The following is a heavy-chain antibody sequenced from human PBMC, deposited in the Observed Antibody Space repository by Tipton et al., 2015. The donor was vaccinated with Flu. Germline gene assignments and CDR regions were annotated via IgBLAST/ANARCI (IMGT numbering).Heavy chain of an antibody. D-gene: IGHD3-10*01. Sequence: TLSLTCSISGGFITSGSYYWSWIRQSAGRGLEWIGRIYTTGSVNYNPSLRGRVTIAGDTSRNHFSLQLTSVTAADTAVYFCVRGAGSGTHMVFDFWGEGKLVTVSS. CDR2: IYTTGSV. J-gene: IGHJ4*02. CDR1: GGFITSGSYY. CDR3: VRGAGSGTHMVFDF. V-gene: IGHV4-61*02.